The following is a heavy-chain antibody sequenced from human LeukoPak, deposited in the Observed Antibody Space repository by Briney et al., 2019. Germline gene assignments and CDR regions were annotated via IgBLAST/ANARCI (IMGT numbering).Heavy chain of an antibody. V-gene: IGHV3-23*01. CDR3: AKSGRSTSSWFDP. CDR2: VTGSSGGT. CDR1: GFTFSSYA. D-gene: IGHD6-6*01. Sequence: GGSLRLSCAASGFTFSSYAMTWVRQAPGKGLEWVSAVTGSSGGTYYADSVKGRFTISRDDSKSTLYLQMNSLRVEDTAVYYCAKSGRSTSSWFDPWGQGTLVIVSS. J-gene: IGHJ5*02.